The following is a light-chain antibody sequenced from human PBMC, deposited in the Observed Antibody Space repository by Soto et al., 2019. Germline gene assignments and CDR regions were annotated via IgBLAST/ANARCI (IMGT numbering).Light chain of an antibody. CDR1: QGISSY. CDR2: AAS. V-gene: IGKV1-9*01. Sequence: IQLTQSPSSLSASVGDRVTITCRASQGISSYLAWYQQKPGKAPKLLIYAASTLQSGVPSRFSGSGSGTDFTLTLCRLQPEDFATYYCQQLNSYPGTFGQGTEVEIK. J-gene: IGKJ1*01. CDR3: QQLNSYPGT.